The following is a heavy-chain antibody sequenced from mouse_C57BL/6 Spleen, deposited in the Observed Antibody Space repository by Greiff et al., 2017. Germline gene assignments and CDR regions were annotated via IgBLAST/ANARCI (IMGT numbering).Heavy chain of an antibody. J-gene: IGHJ2*01. CDR2: ISSGSSTI. CDR1: GFTFSDYG. V-gene: IGHV5-17*01. Sequence: EVKVVESGGGLVKPGGSLKLSCAASGFTFSDYGMHWVRQAPEKGLEWVAYISSGSSTIYYADKVKGRFTISGDNAKNTLFLQMTSLRSEDTAMYYCARDNGDYWGQGTTLTVSS. CDR3: ARDNGDY. D-gene: IGHD1-2*01.